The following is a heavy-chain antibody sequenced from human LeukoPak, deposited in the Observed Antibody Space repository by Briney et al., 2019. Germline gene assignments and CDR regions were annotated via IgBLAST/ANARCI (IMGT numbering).Heavy chain of an antibody. Sequence: GGSLRLSRAASGFTFSSYAMSWVRQAPGKGLEWVSAISGSGGSTYYADSVKGRFTISRDNSKNTLYLQMNSLRAEDTAVYYCAKAFWGSSGVDYWGQGTLVTVSS. D-gene: IGHD6-19*01. CDR3: AKAFWGSSGVDY. V-gene: IGHV3-23*01. J-gene: IGHJ4*02. CDR2: ISGSGGST. CDR1: GFTFSSYA.